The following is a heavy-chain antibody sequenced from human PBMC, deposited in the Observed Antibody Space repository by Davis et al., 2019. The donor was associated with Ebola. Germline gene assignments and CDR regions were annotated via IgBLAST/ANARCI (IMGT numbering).Heavy chain of an antibody. CDR2: ISPIFGTA. J-gene: IGHJ3*02. Sequence: SVQISCTASGGTFSSYAISWVRPAPGQGLEWMGGISPIFGTANYAQKLQGRVTMTTDTSTSTAYMELRSLRSDDTAVYYCARDAHNISAGAFDIWGKGTMVTVSS. CDR1: GGTFSSYA. D-gene: IGHD2/OR15-2a*01. CDR3: ARDAHNISAGAFDI. V-gene: IGHV1-69*05.